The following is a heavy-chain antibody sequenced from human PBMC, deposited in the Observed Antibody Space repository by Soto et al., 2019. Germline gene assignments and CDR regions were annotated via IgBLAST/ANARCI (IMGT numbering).Heavy chain of an antibody. Sequence: PSETLSLTCTVSGGSISSYYWVWIRQPPGKGLEWIGYIYYSGSTNYNPSLKSRVTISVDTSKNQFSLKLSSVTAADTAVYYCAREGSYGYEGKWFDPWGQGTLVTVSS. V-gene: IGHV4-59*01. CDR1: GGSISSYY. CDR2: IYYSGST. CDR3: AREGSYGYEGKWFDP. D-gene: IGHD5-18*01. J-gene: IGHJ5*02.